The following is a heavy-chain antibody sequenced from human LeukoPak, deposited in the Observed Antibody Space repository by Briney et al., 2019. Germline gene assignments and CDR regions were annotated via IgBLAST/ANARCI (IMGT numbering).Heavy chain of an antibody. V-gene: IGHV4-30-4*01. Sequence: PSQTLSLTCTVSGGSISSGDYYWSWIRQPPGKGLEWIGYIYYSGSTYYNPSLKSRVTISVDTSKNQFSLKLSSVTAADTAVYYCARAGDYGGIDNWFDPWGQGTLVTVSS. CDR3: ARAGDYGGIDNWFDP. CDR1: GGSISSGDYY. D-gene: IGHD4-23*01. J-gene: IGHJ5*02. CDR2: IYYSGST.